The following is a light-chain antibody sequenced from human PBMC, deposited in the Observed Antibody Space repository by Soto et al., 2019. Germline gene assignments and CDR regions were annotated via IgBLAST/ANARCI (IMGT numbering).Light chain of an antibody. V-gene: IGLV2-14*01. J-gene: IGLJ2*01. CDR1: MRDVGAYNL. CDR3: SSFTSKSTLI. Sequence: QSALTQPASVSGSPGQSITISCAGTMRDVGAYNLVSWYQQHPGRVPQLIIYEVRNRPSGVSFRFSGSKSDNTASLTISGLQAEDEADYYCSSFTSKSTLIFGGGTKLTVL. CDR2: EVR.